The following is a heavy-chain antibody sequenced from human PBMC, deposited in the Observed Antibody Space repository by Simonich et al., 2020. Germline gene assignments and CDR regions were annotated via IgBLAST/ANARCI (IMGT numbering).Heavy chain of an antibody. CDR1: GGSISSSSYY. D-gene: IGHD2-15*01. CDR3: ARAHSRYCSGGSCYFDY. J-gene: IGHJ4*02. Sequence: QLQLQESGPGLVKPSETLYLTCTVSGGSISSSSYYWGWIRQPPGKGLEWIGSNYYSGSAYYNPSHKSRVTISVDTSKNQFSLKLSSVTAADTAVYYCARAHSRYCSGGSCYFDYWGQGTLVTVSS. V-gene: IGHV4-39*01. CDR2: NYYSGSA.